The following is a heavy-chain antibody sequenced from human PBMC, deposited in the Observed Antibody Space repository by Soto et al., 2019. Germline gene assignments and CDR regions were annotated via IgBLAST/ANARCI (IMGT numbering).Heavy chain of an antibody. D-gene: IGHD4-17*01. CDR3: ARDPNATTLQLSLPSLENYGMDV. V-gene: IGHV6-1*01. Sequence: SQTLSLTCAISGDSVSSNSAAWNWIRQSPSRGLEWLGRTYYRSKWYNDYAVSVKSRITINPDTSKNQFSLQLNAVTPEDTAVYYCARDPNATTLQLSLPSLENYGMDVWGHGTTMTVSS. J-gene: IGHJ6*02. CDR1: GDSVSSNSAA. CDR2: TYYRSKWYN.